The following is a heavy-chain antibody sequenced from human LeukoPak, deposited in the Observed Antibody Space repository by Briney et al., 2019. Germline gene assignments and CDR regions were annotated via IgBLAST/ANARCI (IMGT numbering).Heavy chain of an antibody. V-gene: IGHV4-59*01. CDR2: IYYSGST. J-gene: IGHJ4*02. D-gene: IGHD3-10*01. CDR3: ARGSVTSDY. Sequence: PSETPSLTCTVSGGSISSYYWSWIRQPPGKGLEWIGYIYYSGSTNYNPSLKSRVTISVDTSKNQFSLKLSSVTAADTAVYYCARGSVTSDYWGQGTLVTVSS. CDR1: GGSISSYY.